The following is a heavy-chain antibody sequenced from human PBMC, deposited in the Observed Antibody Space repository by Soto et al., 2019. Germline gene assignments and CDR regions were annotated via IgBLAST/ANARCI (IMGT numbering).Heavy chain of an antibody. Sequence: QVTLKESGPVLVKPTETLTLTCTFSGFSFSNPRMSVSWIRQPPGKALEWLSHISSSDENSYSTSLKSRLTISKYTSKSQVVLTMTNVDPMDTATYSCARVLYYGMDVWGQGTTVTVSS. CDR1: GFSFSNPRMS. CDR2: ISSSDEN. CDR3: ARVLYYGMDV. J-gene: IGHJ6*02. V-gene: IGHV2-26*01.